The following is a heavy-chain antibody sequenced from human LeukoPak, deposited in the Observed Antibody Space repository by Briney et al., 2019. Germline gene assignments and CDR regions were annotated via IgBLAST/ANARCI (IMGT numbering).Heavy chain of an antibody. CDR1: GGSISSGGYY. V-gene: IGHV4-31*03. Sequence: SVTLSLTCTVSGGSISSGGYYWSWIRQHPGKGLEWIGYIYYSGSTYYNPSLKSRVTISVDTSKNQFSLKLSSVTAADTAVYYCAGGGGVRNNWFDPWGQGTLVTVSS. D-gene: IGHD2-8*02. CDR2: IYYSGST. J-gene: IGHJ5*02. CDR3: AGGGGVRNNWFDP.